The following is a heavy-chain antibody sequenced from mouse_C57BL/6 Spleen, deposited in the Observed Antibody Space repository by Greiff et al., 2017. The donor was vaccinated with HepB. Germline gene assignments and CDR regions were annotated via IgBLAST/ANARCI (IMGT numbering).Heavy chain of an antibody. D-gene: IGHD1-1*01. Sequence: EVKLMESGGDLVKPGGSLKLSCAASGFTFSSYGMSWVRQTPDKRLEWVATISSGGSYTYYPDSVKGRFTISRDNAKNTLYLQMSSLKSEDTAMYYCARQDYGSRYHAMDYWGQGTSVTVSS. CDR3: ARQDYGSRYHAMDY. V-gene: IGHV5-6*01. CDR2: ISSGGSYT. J-gene: IGHJ4*01. CDR1: GFTFSSYG.